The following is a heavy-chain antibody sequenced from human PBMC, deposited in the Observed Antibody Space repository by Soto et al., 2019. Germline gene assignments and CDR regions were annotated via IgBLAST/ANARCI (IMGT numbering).Heavy chain of an antibody. CDR3: ARDHSSRGPFDY. Sequence: GGSLRLSCAASGFTFSSYSMNWVRQAPGKGLEWVSSISSSSSYIYYADSVKGRFTISRDNAKNSLYLQMNSLRAEDTAVYYCARDHSSRGPFDYWGQGTLVTVSS. J-gene: IGHJ4*02. CDR1: GFTFSSYS. V-gene: IGHV3-21*01. CDR2: ISSSSSYI. D-gene: IGHD2-2*01.